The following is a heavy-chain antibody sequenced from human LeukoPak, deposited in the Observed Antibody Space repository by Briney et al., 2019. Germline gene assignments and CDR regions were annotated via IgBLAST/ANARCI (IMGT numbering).Heavy chain of an antibody. Sequence: PSETLSLTCTVSGDSISSSYYYWGWIPQPPGRGLEWIASIYYTGNTYYNPYLKSRVTISVETSKNQLSLKRSSVPAEDTAVYYCARGVQNWGQGTLVSVSS. CDR1: GDSISSSYYY. D-gene: IGHD3-16*01. CDR2: IYYTGNT. J-gene: IGHJ1*01. V-gene: IGHV4-39*01. CDR3: ARGVQN.